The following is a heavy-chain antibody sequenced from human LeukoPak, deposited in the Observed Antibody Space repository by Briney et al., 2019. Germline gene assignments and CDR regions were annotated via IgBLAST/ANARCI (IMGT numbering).Heavy chain of an antibody. Sequence: ASVKVSCKASGYTFTGYYMHWVRQAPGQGLEWMGWINPNSGGTNYAQKFQGRVTMTRDTSISTAYMELSRLRSDDTAVYYCARVIDGGSGWAPDFDYWGQGTLVTVSS. D-gene: IGHD6-19*01. J-gene: IGHJ4*02. CDR2: INPNSGGT. V-gene: IGHV1-2*02. CDR1: GYTFTGYY. CDR3: ARVIDGGSGWAPDFDY.